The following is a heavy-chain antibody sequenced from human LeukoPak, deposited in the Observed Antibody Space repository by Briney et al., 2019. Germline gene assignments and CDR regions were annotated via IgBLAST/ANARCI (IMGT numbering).Heavy chain of an antibody. CDR3: ARDVGYCSSTSCYSFDY. J-gene: IGHJ4*02. V-gene: IGHV1-2*02. D-gene: IGHD2-2*02. CDR1: GYTFTGYY. Sequence: VASVKVSCKASGYTFTGYYMHWVRQAPGQGLEWMGWINPNSGGTNYAQKFQGRVTMTRDTSISTAYMELSRLRSDDTAVYYCARDVGYCSSTSCYSFDYWGQGTLVTVSS. CDR2: INPNSGGT.